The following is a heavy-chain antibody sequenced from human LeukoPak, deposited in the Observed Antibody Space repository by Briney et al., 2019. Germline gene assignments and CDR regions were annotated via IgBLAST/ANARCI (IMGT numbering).Heavy chain of an antibody. Sequence: ASVKVSCKASGYTFTGCYMHWVRQAPGQGLEWMGWINPNSGGTNYAQKFQGRVTMTRNTSISTAYMELSSLRSEDTAVYYCAREMATINSYAFDIWGQGTMVTVSS. CDR1: GYTFTGCY. V-gene: IGHV1-2*02. CDR3: AREMATINSYAFDI. D-gene: IGHD5-24*01. CDR2: INPNSGGT. J-gene: IGHJ3*02.